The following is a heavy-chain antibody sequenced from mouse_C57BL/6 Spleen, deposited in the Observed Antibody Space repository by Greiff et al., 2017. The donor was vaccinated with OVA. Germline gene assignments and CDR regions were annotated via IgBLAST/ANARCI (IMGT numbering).Heavy chain of an antibody. V-gene: IGHV1-18*01. J-gene: IGHJ1*03. CDR2: INHNNGGT. CDR1: GYTFTDYN. D-gene: IGHD2-5*01. Sequence: VQLQQSGPELVKPGASVKISCKASGYTFTDYNMDWVKQSQGKSLEWIGAINHNNGGTIYNQKLKGKATLTVDKSSSTAYMELRRLTSEDTADYDCERTLYCSKWYFDVWGTGTTVTVSS. CDR3: ERTLYCSKWYFDV.